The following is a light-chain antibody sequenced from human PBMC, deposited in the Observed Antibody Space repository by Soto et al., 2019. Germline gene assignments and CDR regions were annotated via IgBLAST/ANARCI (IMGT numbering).Light chain of an antibody. CDR1: QSVSNAC. J-gene: IGKJ2*01. Sequence: ESVLTQSPGTLSLSPGERATLSCRASQSVSNACFAWYQQKPGQAPRLLIYAISSRATGIPDRFSGSGSGTDFTLTISRLEPEDFAVYYCQQYSTLPHTFGQGTKLEVK. CDR3: QQYSTLPHT. CDR2: AIS. V-gene: IGKV3-20*01.